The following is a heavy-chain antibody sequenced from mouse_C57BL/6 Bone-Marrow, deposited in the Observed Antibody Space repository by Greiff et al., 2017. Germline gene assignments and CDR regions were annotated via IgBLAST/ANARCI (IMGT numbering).Heavy chain of an antibody. CDR3: ARKGFLDYGSTWDFDV. D-gene: IGHD1-1*01. CDR2: IDPYSGGT. V-gene: IGHV1-72*01. CDR1: GYTFTSYW. Sequence: QVQLQQSGAELVKPGASVKLSCKASGYTFTSYWMHWVKQRPGRGLEWIGRIDPYSGGTKYNEKFKSKAKLTVDKPSSTAYMQLSSLTSEDSAVYYCARKGFLDYGSTWDFDVCGTGTTVTVTS. J-gene: IGHJ1*03.